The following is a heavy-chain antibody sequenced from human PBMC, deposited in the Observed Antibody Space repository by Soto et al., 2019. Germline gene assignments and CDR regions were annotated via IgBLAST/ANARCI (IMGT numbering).Heavy chain of an antibody. CDR2: INPSGGST. D-gene: IGHD3-10*01. Sequence: ASVKVSCKASGYTFTSYFIHWVRQAPGQGLEWMGIINPSGGSTSYAQKFQGRVTMTRGTSTSTVYMELSSLRSEDMAVYYCARSNSGSYEYLQHWGQGTLVTVSS. V-gene: IGHV1-46*01. CDR1: GYTFTSYF. CDR3: ARSNSGSYEYLQH. J-gene: IGHJ1*01.